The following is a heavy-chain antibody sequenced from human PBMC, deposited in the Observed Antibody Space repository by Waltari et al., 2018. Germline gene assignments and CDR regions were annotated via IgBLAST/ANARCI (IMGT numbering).Heavy chain of an antibody. Sequence: QMQLVQSGPEVKKPGTSVKVSCKASGFTFTSSAMQWVRQARGQRLEWIGWIVVGSGNTNYAQKFQERVTITRDMSTSTAYMELSSLRSEDTAVYYCAADSGYDSGRDYYYGMDVWGQGTTVTVSS. V-gene: IGHV1-58*02. CDR1: GFTFTSSA. D-gene: IGHD5-12*01. CDR2: IVVGSGNT. J-gene: IGHJ6*02. CDR3: AADSGYDSGRDYYYGMDV.